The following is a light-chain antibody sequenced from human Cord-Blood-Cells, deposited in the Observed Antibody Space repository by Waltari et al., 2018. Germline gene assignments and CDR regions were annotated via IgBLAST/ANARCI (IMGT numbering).Light chain of an antibody. J-gene: IGLJ2*01. CDR1: SSDVGGYNY. Sequence: QSALTQPPSASGSPGQSVTISCTGTSSDVGGYNYVSWYQQHPGKAPKLMIYEVSKRPSGFPVRFSGSKSGNTASLTVSGLQAENEADYYCSSYAGSNNFEVVFGGGTKLTVL. CDR2: EVS. CDR3: SSYAGSNNFEVV. V-gene: IGLV2-8*01.